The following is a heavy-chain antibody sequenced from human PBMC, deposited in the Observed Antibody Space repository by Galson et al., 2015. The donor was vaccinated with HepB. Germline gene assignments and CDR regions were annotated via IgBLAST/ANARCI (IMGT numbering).Heavy chain of an antibody. J-gene: IGHJ6*02. CDR2: ISYDRSNK. CDR3: ARDSTYSSSWYPNYYGMDV. D-gene: IGHD6-13*01. Sequence: SLRLSCAASGFTFSTYGMHWVRQAPGKGLEWVAVISYDRSNKYYADSVEGRFTISRDNSKNTLYLQMNSLRAEDTAVYYCARDSTYSSSWYPNYYGMDVWGQGTTVTVSS. CDR1: GFTFSTYG. V-gene: IGHV3-30*19.